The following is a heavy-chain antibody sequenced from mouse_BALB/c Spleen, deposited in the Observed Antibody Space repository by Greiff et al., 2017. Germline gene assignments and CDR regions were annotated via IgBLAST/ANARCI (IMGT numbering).Heavy chain of an antibody. CDR1: GYTFTSYW. CDR3: ARNYGYFDY. Sequence: VQLQQPGAELVKPGASVKLSCKASGYTFTSYWMHWVKQRPGQGLEWIGEINPSNGRTNYNEKFKSKATLTVDKSSSTAYMQLSSLTSEDSAVYYCARNYGYFDYGGQGTTLTVSS. V-gene: IGHV1S81*02. CDR2: INPSNGRT. D-gene: IGHD1-1*01. J-gene: IGHJ2*01.